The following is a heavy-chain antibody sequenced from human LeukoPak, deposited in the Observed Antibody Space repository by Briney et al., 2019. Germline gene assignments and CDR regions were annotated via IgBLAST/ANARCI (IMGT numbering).Heavy chain of an antibody. CDR2: ISAYNGNT. V-gene: IGHV1-18*01. Sequence: GASVKVSCKASGYTFTSYGISWVRQAPGQGLEWMGWISAYNGNTNYAQKLQGRVNITTDTSTSTDYMELRSLRSDDTAVYYCARDGIYGSGSHYYYYGMNVWGQGTTVTVSS. D-gene: IGHD3-10*01. CDR3: ARDGIYGSGSHYYYYGMNV. J-gene: IGHJ6*02. CDR1: GYTFTSYG.